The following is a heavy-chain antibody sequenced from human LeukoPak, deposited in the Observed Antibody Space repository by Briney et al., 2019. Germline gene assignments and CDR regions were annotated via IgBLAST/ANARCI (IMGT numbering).Heavy chain of an antibody. D-gene: IGHD6-13*01. CDR2: ISSSSSHI. Sequence: QPGGSLRLACAASGFTFSSYSTNWVRQAPGKGLEWVSSISSSSSHIYYADSVKGRFTISRDNAKNSLYLQMNSLRAEDTAVYYCARAPRGYSSSWPFDYWGQGTLVTVSS. J-gene: IGHJ4*02. V-gene: IGHV3-21*01. CDR3: ARAPRGYSSSWPFDY. CDR1: GFTFSSYS.